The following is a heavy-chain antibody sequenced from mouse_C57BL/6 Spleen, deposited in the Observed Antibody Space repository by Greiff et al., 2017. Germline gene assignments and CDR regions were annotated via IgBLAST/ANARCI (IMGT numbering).Heavy chain of an antibody. J-gene: IGHJ3*01. CDR3: AREAVPFAY. CDR1: GFTFSGYG. D-gene: IGHD5-1*01. Sequence: EVKLVESGGGLVKPGGSLKLSCAASGFTFSGYGIHWVRQAPGKGLEWVAYISSGSSTIYYSVTVKGRFTISRDTAKNTLFLQMTSLRSEDTAMYYCAREAVPFAYWGQGTLVTVSA. V-gene: IGHV5-17*01. CDR2: ISSGSSTI.